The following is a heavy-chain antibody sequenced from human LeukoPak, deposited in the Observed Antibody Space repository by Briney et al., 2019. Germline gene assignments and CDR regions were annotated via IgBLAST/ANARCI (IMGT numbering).Heavy chain of an antibody. D-gene: IGHD2-2*03. Sequence: GGSLRLSCAASGFTFSSYEMNWVRQAPGKGLEWVSYISSSGSTIYYADSVKGRFTISRDNAKNSLYLQMNNLRVEDTAVYYCARDGYYNGYWGQGTLVTVSS. V-gene: IGHV3-48*03. J-gene: IGHJ4*02. CDR3: ARDGYYNGY. CDR1: GFTFSSYE. CDR2: ISSSGSTI.